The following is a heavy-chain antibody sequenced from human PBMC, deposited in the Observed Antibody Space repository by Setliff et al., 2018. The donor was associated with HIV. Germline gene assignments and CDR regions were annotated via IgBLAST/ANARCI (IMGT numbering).Heavy chain of an antibody. CDR1: GGSIMSDGYY. V-gene: IGHV4-31*03. Sequence: PSETLSLTCTVSGGSIMSDGYYWNWIRQRPGKGLEWIGYIYNRGYTYYNPSLKSRVTTSIDTSQNQFSLRLSSVTVADTAVYYCAGDVGEQLDVWGKGTTVTVSS. CDR3: AGDVGEQLDV. CDR2: IYNRGYT. J-gene: IGHJ6*04.